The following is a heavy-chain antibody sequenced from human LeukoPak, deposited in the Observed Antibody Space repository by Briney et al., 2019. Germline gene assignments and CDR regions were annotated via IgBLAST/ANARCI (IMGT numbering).Heavy chain of an antibody. V-gene: IGHV1-2*02. CDR3: ARVQTTGLLEWLY. CDR1: GYTFTDYY. CDR2: INGNSGDT. J-gene: IGHJ4*02. Sequence: GASVKVSCKALGYTFTDYYMHWVRQAPGQGLEWMGWINGNSGDTKYAQKFQGRVTMTRDTSISTAYMELSRLRSDDTAIYYCARVQTTGLLEWLYWGQGALVTVSS. D-gene: IGHD3-3*01.